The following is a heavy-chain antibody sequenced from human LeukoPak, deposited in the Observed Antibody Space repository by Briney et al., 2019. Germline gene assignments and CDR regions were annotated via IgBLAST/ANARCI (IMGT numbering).Heavy chain of an antibody. Sequence: SETLSLTCAVYGGSFSGYYWSWIRQPPGKGLEWIGEINHSGSTNYNPSLKSRVTMSVDTSKNQFSLKLSSVTAADTAVYYCARAIAAENYYYYYMDVWGKGTTVTISS. V-gene: IGHV4-34*01. J-gene: IGHJ6*03. D-gene: IGHD6-13*01. CDR3: ARAIAAENYYYYYMDV. CDR2: INHSGST. CDR1: GGSFSGYY.